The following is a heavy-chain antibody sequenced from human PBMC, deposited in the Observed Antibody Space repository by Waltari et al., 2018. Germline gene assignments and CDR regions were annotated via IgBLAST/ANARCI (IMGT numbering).Heavy chain of an antibody. D-gene: IGHD1-1*01. V-gene: IGHV1-24*01. J-gene: IGHJ4*02. CDR1: GYTFTSYY. CDR3: AYNMGVAGTFDY. Sequence: QVQLVQSGAEVKKPGASVKVSCKASGYTFTSYYMHWVRQATGKGLEWMGGFDPDDGVTIYAQKCQVRVTMTEDTPTDTAYMELSSLRSEDTSVYYCAYNMGVAGTFDYWGQGTLVTVSS. CDR2: FDPDDGVT.